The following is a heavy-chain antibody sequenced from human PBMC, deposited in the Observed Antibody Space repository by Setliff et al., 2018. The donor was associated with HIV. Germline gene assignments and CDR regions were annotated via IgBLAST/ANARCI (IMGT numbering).Heavy chain of an antibody. V-gene: IGHV4-39*01. Sequence: SETLSLTCTVYGASISNSNSYWGWIRQTPRKGLEWIGTIHYTGSTYYNPSLESRITISVDTSKNQFSLRLNSVSAADTAVYYCVWTASSSWWGVYYYYYIDLWGKGTTVTVSS. D-gene: IGHD2-8*02. J-gene: IGHJ6*03. CDR1: GASISNSNSY. CDR3: VWTASSSWWGVYYYYYIDL. CDR2: IHYTGST.